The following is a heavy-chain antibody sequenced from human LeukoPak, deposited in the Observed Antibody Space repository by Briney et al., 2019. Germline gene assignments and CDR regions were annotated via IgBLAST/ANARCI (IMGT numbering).Heavy chain of an antibody. J-gene: IGHJ4*02. D-gene: IGHD1-7*01. Sequence: PGGSLRLSCAVSGFTFSDYWMSWVRQPPGKGLEWVANINHDGNEKYYADSVMGRFTISRDNAKNSLYLQMNSLSVEDTAVYFCARSPATGTTDFWGQGTLVTVSS. V-gene: IGHV3-7*01. CDR2: INHDGNEK. CDR1: GFTFSDYW. CDR3: ARSPATGTTDF.